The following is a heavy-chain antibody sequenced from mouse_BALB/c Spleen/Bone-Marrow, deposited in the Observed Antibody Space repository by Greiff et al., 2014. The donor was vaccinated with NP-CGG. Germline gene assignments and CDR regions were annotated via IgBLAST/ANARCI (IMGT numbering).Heavy chain of an antibody. V-gene: IGHV2-9*02. CDR3: ARALDSSGYGFAY. J-gene: IGHJ3*01. CDR1: GFSLTSYG. Sequence: VMLVESGPGLVAPSQGLSITCTVSGFSLTSYGVHWVRQPPGKALEWLGVIWAGGSTNYNSALMSRLSISKDNSKSQVFLKMNSLQTDDTAMYYCARALDSSGYGFAYWGQGTLVTVSA. CDR2: IWAGGST. D-gene: IGHD3-2*01.